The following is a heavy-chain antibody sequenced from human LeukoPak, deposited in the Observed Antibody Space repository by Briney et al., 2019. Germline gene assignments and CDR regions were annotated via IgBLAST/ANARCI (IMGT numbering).Heavy chain of an antibody. J-gene: IGHJ6*02. V-gene: IGHV1-2*06. Sequence: ASVKVSCKASGYTFTGYYMHWVRQAPGQGLEWMGRINPNSGGTNYAQKFQGRVTMTRDTSISTAYVELSRLRSDDTAVYYCARDQYYDFWSGYPNYYYYYGMDVWGQGTTVTVSS. CDR3: ARDQYYDFWSGYPNYYYYYGMDV. D-gene: IGHD3-3*01. CDR2: INPNSGGT. CDR1: GYTFTGYY.